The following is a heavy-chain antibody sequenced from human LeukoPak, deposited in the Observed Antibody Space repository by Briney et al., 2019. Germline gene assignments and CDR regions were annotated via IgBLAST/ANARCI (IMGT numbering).Heavy chain of an antibody. CDR3: ASPYCSSTSCCYYYYYGMDV. CDR1: GFTFSSYA. CDR2: ISYDGSNK. D-gene: IGHD2-2*01. V-gene: IGHV3-30*04. J-gene: IGHJ6*02. Sequence: GRSLRLSCAASGFTFSSYAMHWVRQAPGKGLEWVAVISYDGSNKYYAGSVKGRFTISRDNSKNTLYLQMNSLRAEDTAVYYCASPYCSSTSCCYYYYYGMDVWGQGTTVTVSS.